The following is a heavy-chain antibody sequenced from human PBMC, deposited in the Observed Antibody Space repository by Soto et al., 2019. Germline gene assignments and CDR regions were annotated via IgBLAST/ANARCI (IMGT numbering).Heavy chain of an antibody. Sequence: EVQLLESGGGLVQPGGSLRLSCAASGFTFSSLAMIWVRQAPGKGLQWVSMITHGGGGGIYYAAAVKGRFTISRDNSKSTIYLQMNSLRAEDTAVYDCAKSSGRQRGAYYFNSWGQGTLVTVSS. V-gene: IGHV3-23*01. CDR2: ITHGGGGGI. D-gene: IGHD6-25*01. CDR1: GFTFSSLA. CDR3: AKSSGRQRGAYYFNS. J-gene: IGHJ4*02.